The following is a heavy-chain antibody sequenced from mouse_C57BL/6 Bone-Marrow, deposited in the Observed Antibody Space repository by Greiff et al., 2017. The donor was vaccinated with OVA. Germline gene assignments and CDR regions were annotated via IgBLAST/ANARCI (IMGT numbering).Heavy chain of an antibody. CDR1: GYTFTSYW. D-gene: IGHD2-1*01. J-gene: IGHJ1*03. V-gene: IGHV1-72*01. Sequence: VQLQQPGAELVQPGASVKLSCKASGYTFTSYWMHWVKQRPGRGLEWIGRIGPNSGGTKYNEKFKSKATLTVDKPSSIAYMQLSSLTTEDSEVYYCARSFYYGYWYFDVWGTGTTVTVSS. CDR2: IGPNSGGT. CDR3: ARSFYYGYWYFDV.